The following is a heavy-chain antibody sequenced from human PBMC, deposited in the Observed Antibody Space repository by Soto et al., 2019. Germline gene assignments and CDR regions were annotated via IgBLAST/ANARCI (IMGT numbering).Heavy chain of an antibody. CDR1: GGTFSSYA. V-gene: IGHV1-24*01. J-gene: IGHJ4*02. D-gene: IGHD1-20*01. CDR3: ATLSITGTTWYFDY. Sequence: QVQLVQSGAEVKKPGSSVKVSCKASGGTFSSYAISWVRQAPGKGLEWMGGFDPEDGETIYAQKFQGRVTMTEDTSTDTAYMELSSLRSEDTAVYYCATLSITGTTWYFDYWGQGTLVTVSS. CDR2: FDPEDGET.